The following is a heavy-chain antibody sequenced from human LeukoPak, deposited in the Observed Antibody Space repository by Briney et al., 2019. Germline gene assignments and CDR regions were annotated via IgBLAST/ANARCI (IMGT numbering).Heavy chain of an antibody. CDR3: ARELRCGGDCQKYFYGMDV. J-gene: IGHJ6*02. CDR1: GFTFRSYG. CDR2: VWYDGRNT. D-gene: IGHD2-21*02. Sequence: GGSLRLSCAASGFTFRSYGMHWVRQAPGKGLGWVALVWYDGRNTYYSESVKGRFTISRDNSKNTLYLQMNSLSGEDTAVYYCARELRCGGDCQKYFYGMDVWGQGTTVTVSS. V-gene: IGHV3-33*01.